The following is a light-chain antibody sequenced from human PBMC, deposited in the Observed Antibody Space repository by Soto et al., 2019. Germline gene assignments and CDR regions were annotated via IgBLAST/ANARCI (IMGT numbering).Light chain of an antibody. V-gene: IGKV1-5*01. CDR2: DAP. CDR3: QQSYSSIT. J-gene: IGKJ5*01. Sequence: DIPLTQSPSTLRASLGERVNIXRRASKSINRWLAWYQQKPGRAPKLLIYDAPNLQSGVPSTFSGGGSGTDFTLTISSLQPEDFATYYCQQSYSSITFGPGTRLEIK. CDR1: KSINRW.